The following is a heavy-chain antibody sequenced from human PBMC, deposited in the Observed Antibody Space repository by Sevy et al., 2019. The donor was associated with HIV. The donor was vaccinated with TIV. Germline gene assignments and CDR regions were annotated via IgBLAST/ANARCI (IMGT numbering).Heavy chain of an antibody. CDR3: AKGDSTFYGMDV. D-gene: IGHD6-13*01. V-gene: IGHV3-23*01. J-gene: IGHJ6*02. CDR1: GFTFGTYT. CDR2: ISGSAGTT. Sequence: GGSLRLSCAASGFTFGTYTMNWVRQAPGKGLDWVSAISGSAGTTYYADSVQGRVTISRDNSKNRVYLQMNSLRVEDTAKYYCAKGDSTFYGMDVWGQGTTVTVSS.